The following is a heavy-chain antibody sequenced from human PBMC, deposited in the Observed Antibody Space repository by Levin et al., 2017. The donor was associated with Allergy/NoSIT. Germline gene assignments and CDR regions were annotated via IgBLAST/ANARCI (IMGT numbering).Heavy chain of an antibody. D-gene: IGHD3-3*01. Sequence: SQTLSLTCAVYNGSFSGYYWSWIRQPPGKGLEWMGEINHSGSTNYNPSLKSRVTISVDTSKNQFSLKLSSMTAADTAVYYCARRWSAYYLGVLFWFDPWGQGTLVTVSS. CDR3: ARRWSAYYLGVLFWFDP. CDR1: NGSFSGYY. V-gene: IGHV4-34*01. CDR2: INHSGST. J-gene: IGHJ5*02.